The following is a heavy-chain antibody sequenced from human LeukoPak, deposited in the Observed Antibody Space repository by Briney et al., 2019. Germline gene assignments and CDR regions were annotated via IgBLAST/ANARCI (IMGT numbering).Heavy chain of an antibody. Sequence: PGGSLRLSCAASGVIFSRAWMSWVRQAPGKGLEWVGRIKSKSDGGTTDYAAPVKGRFTISRDDSKNTLFLQVNSLKIEDTAVYYCTTVTLRPVGLWGQGTLVTVSS. D-gene: IGHD3-10*01. J-gene: IGHJ4*02. CDR2: IKSKSDGGTT. V-gene: IGHV3-15*05. CDR1: GVIFSRAW. CDR3: TTVTLRPVGL.